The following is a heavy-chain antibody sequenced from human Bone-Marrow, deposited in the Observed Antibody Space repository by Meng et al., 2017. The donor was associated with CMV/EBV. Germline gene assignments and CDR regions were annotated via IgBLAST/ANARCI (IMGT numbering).Heavy chain of an antibody. CDR1: GFTFSNAW. CDR3: TTATPSTPSRYCSSSSCYYYYYYGMDV. D-gene: IGHD2-2*01. Sequence: GESLKISCAASGFTFSNAWMSWVRQAPGKGREWVGRIKNKTDGGTTDYAAPVKGRFTISRDDSKNTLYLQMNSLKTEDTAVYYCTTATPSTPSRYCSSSSCYYYYYYGMDVWGQGTTVTVSS. V-gene: IGHV3-15*01. J-gene: IGHJ6*02. CDR2: IKNKTDGGTT.